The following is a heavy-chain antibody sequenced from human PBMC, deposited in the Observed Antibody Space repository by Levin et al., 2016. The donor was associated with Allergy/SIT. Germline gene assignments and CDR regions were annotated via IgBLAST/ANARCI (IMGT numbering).Heavy chain of an antibody. V-gene: IGHV2-70*01. Sequence: SGPTLVKPTQTLTLTCTFSGFSLSTSGMCVSWIRQPPGKALEWLALIDWDDDKYYSTSLKTRLTISKDTSKNQVVLTMTNMDPVDTATYYCARILLVRGVIIYGMDVWGQGTTVTVSS. CDR3: ARILLVRGVIIYGMDV. CDR2: IDWDDDK. D-gene: IGHD3-10*01. CDR1: GFSLSTSGMC. J-gene: IGHJ6*02.